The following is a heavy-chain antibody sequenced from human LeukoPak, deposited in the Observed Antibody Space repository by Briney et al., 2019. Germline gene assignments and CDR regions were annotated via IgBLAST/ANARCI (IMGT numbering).Heavy chain of an antibody. V-gene: IGHV3-66*01. CDR2: NYSGGST. CDR3: ATSGPLYDSSGKEHPRRRPDDAFDI. Sequence: PGGSLRLSCAASGFTVSSNYMSWVRQAPGKGLEWVSVNYSGGSTYYADSVKGRFTISRDNSKNTLYLPMNSLRAEDTAVYYCATSGPLYDSSGKEHPRRRPDDAFDIWGQGTMVTVSS. CDR1: GFTVSSNY. J-gene: IGHJ3*02. D-gene: IGHD3-22*01.